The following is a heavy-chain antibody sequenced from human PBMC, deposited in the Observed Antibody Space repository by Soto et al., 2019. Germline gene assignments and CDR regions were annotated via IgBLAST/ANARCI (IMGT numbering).Heavy chain of an antibody. V-gene: IGHV1-18*01. Sequence: QVNLVQSGAEVKKPGASVKVSCKGSGYAFTTYGITWVRQAPGQGLEWMGWISAHYGNTNYAQKLQGRVTVTRDTSTRTAYMELRSLRSDDTAVYYCARGRYGDYWGQGARVTVSS. CDR3: ARGRYGDY. J-gene: IGHJ4*02. D-gene: IGHD1-1*01. CDR1: GYAFTTYG. CDR2: ISAHYGNT.